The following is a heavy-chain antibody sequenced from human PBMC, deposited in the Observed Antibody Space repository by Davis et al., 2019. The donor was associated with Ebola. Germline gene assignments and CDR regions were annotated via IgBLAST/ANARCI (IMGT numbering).Heavy chain of an antibody. V-gene: IGHV3-30*12. D-gene: IGHD2-15*01. CDR1: GFTFSSYG. CDR3: ARGQGWLQH. CDR2: ISYDGSNK. J-gene: IGHJ1*01. Sequence: GGSLRLSCAASGFTFSSYGMHWVRQAPGKGLEWVAVISYDGSNKYYADSVKGRFTISRDDSKNSLYLQMNSLRAEDTAVYYCARGQGWLQHWGQGTLVTVSS.